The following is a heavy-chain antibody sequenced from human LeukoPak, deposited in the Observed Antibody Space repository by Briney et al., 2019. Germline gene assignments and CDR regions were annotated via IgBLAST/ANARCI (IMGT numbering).Heavy chain of an antibody. Sequence: SETLSLTCTVSGGSISSYYWSWIRQPAGKGLEWIGRIYTSGSTNYNPSLKSRVTMSVDTSKNHFSLNLSSVTAADTAVYYCARDTLSLVAVDAFDIWGQGTMVTVSS. V-gene: IGHV4-4*07. J-gene: IGHJ3*02. D-gene: IGHD5-12*01. CDR3: ARDTLSLVAVDAFDI. CDR2: IYTSGST. CDR1: GGSISSYY.